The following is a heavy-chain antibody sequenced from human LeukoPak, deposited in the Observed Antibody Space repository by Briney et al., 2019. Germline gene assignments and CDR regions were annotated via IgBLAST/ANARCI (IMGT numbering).Heavy chain of an antibody. CDR3: AKVFPQLWYSYYYYGMDV. CDR2: ISYDGSNK. J-gene: IGHJ6*02. D-gene: IGHD5-18*01. V-gene: IGHV3-30-3*01. Sequence: PGRSLRLSCAASGFTFSSYAMHWVRQAPGKGLEWVAVISYDGSNKYYADSVKGRFTISRDNSKNTLYLQMNSLRAEDTAVYYCAKVFPQLWYSYYYYGMDVWGQGTTVTVSS. CDR1: GFTFSSYA.